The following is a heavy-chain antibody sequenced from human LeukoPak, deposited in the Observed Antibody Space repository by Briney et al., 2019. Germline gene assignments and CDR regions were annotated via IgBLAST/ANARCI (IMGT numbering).Heavy chain of an antibody. Sequence: GESLKISCKGSGYSFTSYWIGWVRQMPGKGLEWMGIIYPGDPDTRYSPSFQGQVTISADTSISTAYLQWSSLKASDTAMYYCARALIVVVPAAGGEFDYWGQGTLVTVSS. CDR3: ARALIVVVPAAGGEFDY. CDR2: IYPGDPDT. V-gene: IGHV5-51*01. D-gene: IGHD2-2*01. J-gene: IGHJ4*02. CDR1: GYSFTSYW.